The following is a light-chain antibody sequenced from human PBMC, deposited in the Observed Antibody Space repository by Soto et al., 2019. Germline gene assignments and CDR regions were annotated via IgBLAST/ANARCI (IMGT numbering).Light chain of an antibody. V-gene: IGKV1-39*01. CDR3: QQSYSTPRT. CDR2: AAS. J-gene: IGKJ1*01. CDR1: QSISSY. Sequence: DIQMTQSPSSLSASVGDRVTITGRASQSISSYLNWYQQKPGKAPKLLIYAASSLQSGVPSRFSGSGSGTDFTLTISSLQPADFATYYCQQSYSTPRTFGQGTKVEIK.